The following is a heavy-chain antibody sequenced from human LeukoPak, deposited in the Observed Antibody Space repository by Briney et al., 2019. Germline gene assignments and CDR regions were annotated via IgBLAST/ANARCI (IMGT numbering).Heavy chain of an antibody. CDR3: ARASIAAAGTHSSEYFQH. V-gene: IGHV4-34*01. CDR1: GGSFSGYY. J-gene: IGHJ1*01. Sequence: SETLSLTCAVYGGSFSGYYWSWIRQPPGKGLEWIGEINHSGSTNYNPSLKSRVTISVDTSKNQFSLKLSSVTAADTAVNYCARASIAAAGTHSSEYFQHWGQGTLVTVSS. D-gene: IGHD6-13*01. CDR2: INHSGST.